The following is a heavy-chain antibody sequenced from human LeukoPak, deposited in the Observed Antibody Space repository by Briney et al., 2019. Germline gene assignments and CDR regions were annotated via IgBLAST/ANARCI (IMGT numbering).Heavy chain of an antibody. J-gene: IGHJ6*02. CDR2: ISSSSSYI. Sequence: GGSLRLSCAASGFTFSSYSMNWVRQAPGKGLEWVSSISSSSSYIYYADSVKGRFTISRDSAKNSLYLQMNSLRAEDTAVYYCARISGSYYEYYYYGMDVWGQGTTVTVSS. CDR3: ARISGSYYEYYYYGMDV. CDR1: GFTFSSYS. V-gene: IGHV3-21*01. D-gene: IGHD1-26*01.